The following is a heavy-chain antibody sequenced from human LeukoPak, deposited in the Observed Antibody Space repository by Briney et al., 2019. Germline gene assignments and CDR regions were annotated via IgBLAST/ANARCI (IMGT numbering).Heavy chain of an antibody. CDR1: GYTFTSYY. J-gene: IGHJ4*02. CDR3: ARDRYYDFWSGYPPPTYFDY. D-gene: IGHD3-3*01. Sequence: RASVKVSCKASGYTFTSYYMHWVRQAPGQGLEWMGIINPSGGSTSYAQKFRGRVTMTRDMSTSTVYMELSSLRSEDTAVYYCARDRYYDFWSGYPPPTYFDYWGQGTLVTVSS. CDR2: INPSGGST. V-gene: IGHV1-46*01.